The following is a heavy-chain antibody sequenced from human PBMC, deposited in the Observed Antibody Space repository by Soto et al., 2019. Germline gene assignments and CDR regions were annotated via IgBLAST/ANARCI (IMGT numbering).Heavy chain of an antibody. Sequence: GGSLRLSCVTSGFTFSTYGMHWVRQAPGKGPEWVAAVSYEGANKYYGDSVKGRFTISRDNSKNTLYLQMNSLRAEDTAVYYCARDARIAVAGYYYYYGMDVWGQGTTVTVSS. CDR3: ARDARIAVAGYYYYYGMDV. J-gene: IGHJ6*02. D-gene: IGHD6-19*01. CDR1: GFTFSTYG. V-gene: IGHV3-30*03. CDR2: VSYEGANK.